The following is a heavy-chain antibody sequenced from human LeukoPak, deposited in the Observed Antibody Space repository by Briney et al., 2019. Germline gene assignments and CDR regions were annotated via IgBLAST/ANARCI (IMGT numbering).Heavy chain of an antibody. J-gene: IGHJ5*02. Sequence: GASVKVSCKASGYTFTSYYMHWVRQAPGQGLEWMGIINPSGGSTSYAQKFQGRVTMTRDTSTSTVYMELSSLRSEDTAVYYCARDRVVRGVIMYNWFDPWGQGTLVTVSS. CDR3: ARDRVVRGVIMYNWFDP. V-gene: IGHV1-46*01. CDR1: GYTFTSYY. D-gene: IGHD3-10*01. CDR2: INPSGGST.